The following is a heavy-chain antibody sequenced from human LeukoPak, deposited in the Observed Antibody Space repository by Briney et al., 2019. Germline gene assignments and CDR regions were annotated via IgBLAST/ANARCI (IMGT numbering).Heavy chain of an antibody. CDR2: IYYSGST. CDR1: GYFISSGYY. D-gene: IGHD4-17*01. J-gene: IGHJ5*02. Sequence: KPSETLSLTCTVSGYFISSGYYWGWIRQPPGKGLEWIGYIYYSGSTNYNPSLKSRVTISVDTSKNQFSLKLSSVTAADTAVYYCARAVTVNWFDPWGQGTLVTVSS. CDR3: ARAVTVNWFDP. V-gene: IGHV4-61*01.